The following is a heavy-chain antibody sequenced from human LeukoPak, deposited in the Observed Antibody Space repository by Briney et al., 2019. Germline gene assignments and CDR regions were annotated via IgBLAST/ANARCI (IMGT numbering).Heavy chain of an antibody. CDR3: ARDKYTGYETFDY. CDR2: INPNNGGT. D-gene: IGHD5-12*01. CDR1: GYIFTGYY. J-gene: IGHJ4*02. V-gene: IGHV1-2*02. Sequence: ASVKVSCKASGYIFTGYYIYWVRQAPGQGLEWMGWINPNNGGTNYAQKFQGRVTMTRDTSISTAYMELNRLTSDDTAVYYCARDKYTGYETFDYWGQGTPVTVSS.